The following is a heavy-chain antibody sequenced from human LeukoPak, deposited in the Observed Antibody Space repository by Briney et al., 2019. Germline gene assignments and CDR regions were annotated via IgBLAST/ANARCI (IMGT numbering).Heavy chain of an antibody. Sequence: PSETLSLTCSLPGGSISSYYWSWIRQPPGKGLEWIGYIYYSGSTNYNPSLTTRVTISVDTSKNQFSLKLSSVTAADTAVYYCARGYEFWSDLFDYWGQGTLVTVSS. J-gene: IGHJ4*02. CDR1: GGSISSYY. D-gene: IGHD3-3*01. V-gene: IGHV4-59*01. CDR3: ARGYEFWSDLFDY. CDR2: IYYSGST.